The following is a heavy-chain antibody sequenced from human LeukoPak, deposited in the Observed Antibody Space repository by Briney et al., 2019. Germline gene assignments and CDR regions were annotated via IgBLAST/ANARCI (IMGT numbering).Heavy chain of an antibody. V-gene: IGHV3-23*01. CDR3: ANCGRSTGCFY. D-gene: IGHD2-2*01. J-gene: IGHJ4*02. CDR2: ISDSGGST. CDR1: GITFSNHA. Sequence: PGGSLRLSYAASGITFSNHAMSCVRQAPGKGLEWVSTISDSGGSTYYADSVKGRFTISRDNSKNTLYLQMNSLRAEDTAVYYCANCGRSTGCFYWGQGTLVTVSS.